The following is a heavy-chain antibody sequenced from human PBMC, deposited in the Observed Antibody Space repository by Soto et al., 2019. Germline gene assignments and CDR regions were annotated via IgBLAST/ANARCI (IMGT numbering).Heavy chain of an antibody. Sequence: GESLKISCAASGFTFSSYWMSWVRQAPGKGLEWVANIKQDGSEKYYVDSVKGRFTISRDNAKNSLYLQMNSLRAEDTAVYYCARDKGEHHEPWGQGTLVTVSS. V-gene: IGHV3-7*01. J-gene: IGHJ5*02. CDR3: ARDKGEHHEP. CDR1: GFTFSSYW. CDR2: IKQDGSEK. D-gene: IGHD1-1*01.